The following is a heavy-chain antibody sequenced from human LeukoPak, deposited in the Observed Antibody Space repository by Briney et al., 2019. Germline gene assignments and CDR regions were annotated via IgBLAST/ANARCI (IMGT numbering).Heavy chain of an antibody. Sequence: SETLSLTCAVYGGSFSGYYWSWIRQPAGKGLEWIGRIYTSGSTNYNPSLKSRVTMSVDTSKNQFSLKLSSVTAADTAVYYCARDRLEYQLPNPRSDYYYYMDVWGKGTTVTISS. D-gene: IGHD2-2*01. CDR2: IYTSGST. V-gene: IGHV4-4*07. J-gene: IGHJ6*03. CDR1: GGSFSGYY. CDR3: ARDRLEYQLPNPRSDYYYYMDV.